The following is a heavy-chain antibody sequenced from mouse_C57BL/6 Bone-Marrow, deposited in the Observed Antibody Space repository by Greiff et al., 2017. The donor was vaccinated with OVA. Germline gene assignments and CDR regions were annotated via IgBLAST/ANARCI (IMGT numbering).Heavy chain of an antibody. J-gene: IGHJ2*01. CDR1: GYSITSGYY. D-gene: IGHD1-1*01. V-gene: IGHV3-6*01. CDR2: ISYDGSN. Sequence: EVQLQESGPGLVKPSQSLSLTCSVTGYSITSGYYWNWIRQFPGNKLEWMGYISYDGSNNYNPSLKNRISISRATHKNQFYLRWNSVNTEDTATDDCASDRGGRGKGIYYGTFDDWGKGTTLTVSS. CDR3: ASDRGGRGKGIYYGTFDD.